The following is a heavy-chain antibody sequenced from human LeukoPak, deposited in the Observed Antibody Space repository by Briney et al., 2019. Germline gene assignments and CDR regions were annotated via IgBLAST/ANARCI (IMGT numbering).Heavy chain of an antibody. Sequence: GESLKISWKGSGYSFTSYWLGLGRQMPGEGLELMGIIYPDDSDTRYSPSCQGQVTISADKSISTAYLQWSSLKASATAMYYCARHGDSSSWYFGWFDAWGQGTLVTVSS. CDR1: GYSFTSYW. J-gene: IGHJ5*02. V-gene: IGHV5-51*01. CDR2: IYPDDSDT. D-gene: IGHD6-13*01. CDR3: ARHGDSSSWYFGWFDA.